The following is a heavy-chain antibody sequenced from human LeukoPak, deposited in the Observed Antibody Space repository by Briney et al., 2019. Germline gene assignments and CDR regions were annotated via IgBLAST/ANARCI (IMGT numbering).Heavy chain of an antibody. J-gene: IGHJ4*02. D-gene: IGHD2/OR15-2a*01. CDR1: GFTFTDHY. V-gene: IGHV1-2*02. Sequence: RASMKVSCKSSGFTFTDHYIHWVRQGPGQGFEWMGYIGPHSTFTSSPQEFQGRVTMTRDASMSTAYMELTRLTSDDTAVYYCVREGEGPLSKDFDYWGQGTLVTVSS. CDR2: IGPHSTFT. CDR3: VREGEGPLSKDFDY.